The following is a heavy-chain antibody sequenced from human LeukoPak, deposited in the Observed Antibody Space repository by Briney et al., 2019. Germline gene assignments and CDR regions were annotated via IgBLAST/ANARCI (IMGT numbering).Heavy chain of an antibody. Sequence: SGTLSLTCAVSGVSIGSGGYWSWVRQPPGKGLEWIGQIFYIGSAHYNPSFESRVIMSIDNSKNQFSLKLSSVTAADTAVYYCAMRVEMATIKLLDYWGQGTLVTVSS. CDR1: GVSIGSGGY. V-gene: IGHV4-4*02. J-gene: IGHJ4*02. CDR3: AMRVEMATIKLLDY. CDR2: IFYIGSA. D-gene: IGHD5-24*01.